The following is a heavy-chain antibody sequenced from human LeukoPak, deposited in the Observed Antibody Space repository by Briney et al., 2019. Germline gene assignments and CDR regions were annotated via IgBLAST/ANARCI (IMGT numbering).Heavy chain of an antibody. V-gene: IGHV1-18*01. J-gene: IGHJ4*02. CDR3: ARADYGDYYGNY. CDR1: GGTFSSYA. Sequence: ASVKVSCKASGGTFSSYAISWVRQAPGQGLEWMGWISAYNGNTNYAQKLQGRVTMTTDTSTSTAYMELRSLRSDDTAVCYCARADYGDYYGNYWGQGTLVTVSS. CDR2: ISAYNGNT. D-gene: IGHD4-17*01.